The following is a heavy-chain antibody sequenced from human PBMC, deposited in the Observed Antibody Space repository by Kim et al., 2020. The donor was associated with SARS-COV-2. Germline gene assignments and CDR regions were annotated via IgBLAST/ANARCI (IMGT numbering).Heavy chain of an antibody. CDR3: ARMVDEVVNHFSHHGDYSSQGPHIADY. D-gene: IGHD4-17*01. J-gene: IGHJ4*02. Sequence: ASVKVSCKASGYTFTSYAMHWVRQAPGQRLEWMGWINAGNGNTKYSQKFQGRVTITRDTSASTAYMELSSLRSEDTAVYYCARMVDEVVNHFSHHGDYSSQGPHIADYWGQGTLVTVSS. CDR1: GYTFTSYA. V-gene: IGHV1-3*01. CDR2: INAGNGNT.